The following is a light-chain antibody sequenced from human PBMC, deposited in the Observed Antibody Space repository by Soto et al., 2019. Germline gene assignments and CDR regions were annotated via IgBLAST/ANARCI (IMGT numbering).Light chain of an antibody. CDR3: QQFNTLPLT. J-gene: IGKJ4*01. Sequence: AIQLTQSPSSLSASVGDRVIITCRASQGISSALAWFQQKPGKAPNLLIYDASSLESGVPLRFGGSGSGTDFTLTISSLQPEDFATYYCQQFNTLPLTFGGGTKVEIK. V-gene: IGKV1-13*02. CDR1: QGISSA. CDR2: DAS.